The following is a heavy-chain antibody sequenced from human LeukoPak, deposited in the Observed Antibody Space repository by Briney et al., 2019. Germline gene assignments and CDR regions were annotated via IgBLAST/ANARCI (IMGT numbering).Heavy chain of an antibody. D-gene: IGHD6-13*01. V-gene: IGHV6-1*01. CDR2: TYYTSKWYD. J-gene: IGHJ5*02. Sequence: SQTLSLTCAISGDSVSNKSAAWNWIRQSPSRDLHWLGWTYYTSKWYDDYAVSVKSRITITPDTCKNQFSLHLNSVTPEDTAVYYCARVHFEQQVFWFDPWGEGTLVTVSS. CDR3: ARVHFEQQVFWFDP. CDR1: GDSVSNKSAA.